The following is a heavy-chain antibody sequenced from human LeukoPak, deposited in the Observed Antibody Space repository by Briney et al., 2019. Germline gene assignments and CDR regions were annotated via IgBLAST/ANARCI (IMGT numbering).Heavy chain of an antibody. CDR2: ISSDGSSK. J-gene: IGHJ4*02. V-gene: IGHV3-30-3*01. CDR1: GFTFTSYT. CDR3: ARDQGRIAAAGNYLSSGY. Sequence: GGSLRLSRAASGFTFTSYTMHWVRQAPGKGLEWVAVISSDGSSKYYADSVKGRFTISRDNSKNTLSLQMSSLTAEDTAVHYCARDQGRIAAAGNYLSSGYWGQGTLVTVSS. D-gene: IGHD6-13*01.